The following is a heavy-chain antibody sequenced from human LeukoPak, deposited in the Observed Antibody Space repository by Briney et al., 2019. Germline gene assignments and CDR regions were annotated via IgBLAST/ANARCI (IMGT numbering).Heavy chain of an antibody. J-gene: IGHJ4*02. V-gene: IGHV3-66*01. CDR3: ARADSGTEDY. CDR2: IYSGGST. CDR1: GFTFSSYA. Sequence: GGSLRLSCAASGFTFSSYAMSWVRQAPGKGLEWVSVIYSGGSTYYADSVKGGFTISRDNSKNTLYLQMNSLRAEDTAVYYCARADSGTEDYWGQGTLVTVSS. D-gene: IGHD5-12*01.